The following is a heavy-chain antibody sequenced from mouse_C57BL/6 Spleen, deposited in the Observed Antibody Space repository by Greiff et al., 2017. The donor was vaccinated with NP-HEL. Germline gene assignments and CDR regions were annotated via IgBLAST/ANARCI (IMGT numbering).Heavy chain of an antibody. CDR3: ARGGLTNYYGSSSYYAMDY. Sequence: VQLKESGPELVKPGASVKMSCKASGYTFTDYNMHWVKQSHGKSLEWIGYINPNNGGTSYNQKFKGKATLTVNKSSSTAYMELRSLTSEDSAVYYCARGGLTNYYGSSSYYAMDYWGQGTSVTVSS. D-gene: IGHD1-1*01. V-gene: IGHV1-22*01. CDR2: INPNNGGT. J-gene: IGHJ4*01. CDR1: GYTFTDYN.